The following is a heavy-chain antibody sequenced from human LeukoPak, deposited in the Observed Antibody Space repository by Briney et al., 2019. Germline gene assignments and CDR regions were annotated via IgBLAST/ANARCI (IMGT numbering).Heavy chain of an antibody. J-gene: IGHJ6*02. CDR2: ISGSGGST. D-gene: IGHD2-2*03. V-gene: IGHV3-23*01. Sequence: GGSLRLSCAASGFTFSSYAMSWVRQAPGKGLEWVSAISGSGGSTYYADSVKGRFTISRDNSKNTLYLQMNSLRAEDTAVYYCARGWINRGLRPFIYGMDVWGQGTTVTVSS. CDR1: GFTFSSYA. CDR3: ARGWINRGLRPFIYGMDV.